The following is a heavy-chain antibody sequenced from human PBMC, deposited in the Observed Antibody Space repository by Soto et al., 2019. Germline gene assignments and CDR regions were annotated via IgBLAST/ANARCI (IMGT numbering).Heavy chain of an antibody. CDR3: ARGQQQLAYTGIYYHYGMDV. CDR1: GFTFSSYA. J-gene: IGHJ6*02. V-gene: IGHV3-30-3*01. CDR2: ISYDGSNK. Sequence: VGSLRLSCAASGFTFSSYAMHWVRHSPGKGLEWVAVISYDGSNKYYADSVKGRFTISRDNSKNTLYLQMNSLRAEDTAVYYCARGQQQLAYTGIYYHYGMDVWGQGTPVTVSS. D-gene: IGHD6-13*01.